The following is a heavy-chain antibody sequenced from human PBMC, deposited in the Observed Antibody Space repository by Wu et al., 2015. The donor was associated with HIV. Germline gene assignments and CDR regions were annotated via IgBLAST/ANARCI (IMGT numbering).Heavy chain of an antibody. CDR2: INPSGGST. CDR3: ARDAYCGGDCYGWVLGYDAFDI. CDR1: GYTFTSYY. Sequence: QVQLVQSGAEVKKPGASVKVSCKASGYTFTSYYMHWVRQAPGQGLEWMGIINPSGGSTSYAQKFQGRVTMTRDTSTSTVYMELSSLRSEDTAVYYCARDAYCGGDCYGWVLGYDAFDIWGQGTMVTVSS. D-gene: IGHD2-21*02. V-gene: IGHV1-46*01. J-gene: IGHJ3*02.